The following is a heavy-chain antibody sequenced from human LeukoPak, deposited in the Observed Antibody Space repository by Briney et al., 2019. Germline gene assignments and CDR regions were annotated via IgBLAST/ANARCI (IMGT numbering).Heavy chain of an antibody. V-gene: IGHV3-11*03. D-gene: IGHD3-9*01. J-gene: IGHJ4*02. CDR1: GFTFSDYY. Sequence: PGGSLRLSCAASGFTFSDYYMSWIRQAPGKGLEWVSYISSSSSYTNCADSVKGRFTISRGNAKNSLYLQMNSLRAEDTAVYYCASVHYDILTGYSDYWGQGTLVTVSS. CDR2: ISSSSSYT. CDR3: ASVHYDILTGYSDY.